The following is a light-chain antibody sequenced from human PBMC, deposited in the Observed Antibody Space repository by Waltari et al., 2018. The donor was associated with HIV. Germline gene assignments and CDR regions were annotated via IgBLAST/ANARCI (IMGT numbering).Light chain of an antibody. CDR3: CSYAGSSTWV. Sequence: QSALPQPASVSGSPGQSITISCTGTSSGVGTYNLVSWYQQHPGKAPKLMIYEVSKRPSGVSNRFSGSKSGNTASLTISGLQAEDEADYYCCSYAGSSTWVFGGGTKLTVL. CDR2: EVS. CDR1: SSGVGTYNL. J-gene: IGLJ3*02. V-gene: IGLV2-23*02.